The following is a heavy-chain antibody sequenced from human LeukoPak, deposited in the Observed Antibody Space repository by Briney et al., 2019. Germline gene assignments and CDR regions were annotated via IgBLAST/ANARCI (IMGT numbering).Heavy chain of an antibody. CDR1: GFTFSSYD. D-gene: IGHD2-15*01. Sequence: GGSLRLSCAASGFTFSSYDMHWVRQATGKGLEWVSAIGTVGDPYYPGSVKGRFTISRENAKDSLYLQMNSLRAGDTAVYYCARGGYCSGGSCYPGGWYFDLWGRGTLVTVSS. CDR3: ARGGYCSGGSCYPGGWYFDL. V-gene: IGHV3-13*05. J-gene: IGHJ2*01. CDR2: IGTVGDP.